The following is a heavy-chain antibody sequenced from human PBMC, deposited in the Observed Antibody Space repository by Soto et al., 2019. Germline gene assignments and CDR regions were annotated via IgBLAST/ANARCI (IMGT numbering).Heavy chain of an antibody. J-gene: IGHJ6*02. V-gene: IGHV3-30*18. CDR3: AKDGGGRYLGAYYYYGMDV. CDR2: ISYDGSNK. Sequence: GGSLRLSCAASGFTFSSYDMHWVRQAPGKGLEWVAVISYDGSNKYYADSVKGRFTISRDNSKNTLYLQMNSLRAEDTAVYSCAKDGGGRYLGAYYYYGMDVWGQGTTVTVSS. D-gene: IGHD1-26*01. CDR1: GFTFSSYD.